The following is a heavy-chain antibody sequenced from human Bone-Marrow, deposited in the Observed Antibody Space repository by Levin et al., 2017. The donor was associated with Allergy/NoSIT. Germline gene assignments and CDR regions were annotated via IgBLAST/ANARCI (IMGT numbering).Heavy chain of an antibody. V-gene: IGHV4-38-2*02. J-gene: IGHJ4*02. CDR1: GYSISSGYY. CDR3: ASPGVSPHFDY. CDR2: VHHSGST. Sequence: SETLSLTCTVSGYSISSGYYWGWIRQPPGKGLEYVGSVHHSGSTYYNPSLKSRVTISMDTSKNQFSVKLSSVTATDTAVYYWASPGVSPHFDYWGQGTLVTVSA. D-gene: IGHD7-27*01.